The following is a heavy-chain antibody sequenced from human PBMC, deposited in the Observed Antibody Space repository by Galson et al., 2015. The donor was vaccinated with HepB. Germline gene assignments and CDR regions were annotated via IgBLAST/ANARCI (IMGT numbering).Heavy chain of an antibody. Sequence: SLRLSCAASGFDFNSYAMNWVRQAPGKGLEWVSAISGTGGSTYYADSVKGRFTTSRDNSKNTLYLQMNSLRADDTAVYYCVSVGIYSGSYSHYSYYYGMDVWGQVTTGTVSS. CDR3: VSVGIYSGSYSHYSYYYGMDV. CDR1: GFDFNSYA. J-gene: IGHJ6*02. D-gene: IGHD1-26*01. V-gene: IGHV3-23*01. CDR2: ISGTGGST.